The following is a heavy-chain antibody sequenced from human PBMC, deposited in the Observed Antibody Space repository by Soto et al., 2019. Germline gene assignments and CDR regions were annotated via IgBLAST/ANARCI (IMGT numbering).Heavy chain of an antibody. D-gene: IGHD3-9*01. CDR3: AREYYDILTGYQLHYFDY. Sequence: XSVKVSCKASGYTFTSYAMHWVRQAPGQRLEWMGWINAGNGNTKYSQKFQGRVTITRDTSASTAYMELSSLRSEDTALYYCAREYYDILTGYQLHYFDYWGQGTLVTVSS. V-gene: IGHV1-3*01. CDR2: INAGNGNT. J-gene: IGHJ4*02. CDR1: GYTFTSYA.